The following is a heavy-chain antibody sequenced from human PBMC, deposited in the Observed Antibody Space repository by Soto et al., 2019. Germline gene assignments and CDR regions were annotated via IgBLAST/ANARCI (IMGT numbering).Heavy chain of an antibody. J-gene: IGHJ5*02. D-gene: IGHD6-13*01. CDR1: GGSISSSSYY. V-gene: IGHV4-39*01. CDR3: AILSVAAAELAP. CDR2: IYYSGST. Sequence: QLQLQESGPGLVKPSETLSLTCTVSGGSISSSSYYWGWIRQPPGKGLEWIGSIYYSGSTYYNPSLKSRVTISVDTSKNQFSLKLSSVTAADTAVYYCAILSVAAAELAPWGQGTLVTVSS.